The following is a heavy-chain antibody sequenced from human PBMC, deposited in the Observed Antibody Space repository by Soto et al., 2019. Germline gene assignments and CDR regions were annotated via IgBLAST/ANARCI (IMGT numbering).Heavy chain of an antibody. CDR3: ARDVVVLGGMDV. V-gene: IGHV3-21*01. D-gene: IGHD2-21*01. J-gene: IGHJ6*02. CDR1: GFTFSSYS. Sequence: GGSLRLSCAASGFTFSSYSMNWVRQAPGKGLEWVSYISSSSNYIYYADSVKGRFTISRDNAKNSLYVQMNSLRAEDTAVYYCARDVVVLGGMDVWGQGTTVTVSS. CDR2: ISSSSNYI.